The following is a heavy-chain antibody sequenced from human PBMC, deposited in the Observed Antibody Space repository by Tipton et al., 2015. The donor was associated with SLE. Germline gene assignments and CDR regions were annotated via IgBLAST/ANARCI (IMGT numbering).Heavy chain of an antibody. CDR2: ISGNGGST. J-gene: IGHJ4*02. D-gene: IGHD2-15*01. CDR3: ASTPHGSGGGNRFDF. Sequence: SLRLSCEAAGFIFGNYAMSWVRQAPGKGLEWVSVISGNGGSTYYADSVKGRFTISRDNSKSTVFLEMNSLRVEDTARYYCASTPHGSGGGNRFDFWGQGILVTVSS. V-gene: IGHV3-23*01. CDR1: GFIFGNYA.